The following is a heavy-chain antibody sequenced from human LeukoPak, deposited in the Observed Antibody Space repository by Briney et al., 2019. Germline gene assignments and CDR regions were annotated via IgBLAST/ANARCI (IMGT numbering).Heavy chain of an antibody. CDR1: GGSISSSSYY. CDR2: IYYSGST. J-gene: IGHJ4*02. Sequence: PSETLSLTCTVSGGSISSSSYYWSWIRQPPGKGLEWIGYIYYSGSTNYNPSLKSRVTISVDTSKNQFSLKLSSVTAADTAVYYCARVHCSGYSSGWYCYFDYWGQGTLVTVSS. CDR3: ARVHCSGYSSGWYCYFDY. V-gene: IGHV4-61*01. D-gene: IGHD6-19*01.